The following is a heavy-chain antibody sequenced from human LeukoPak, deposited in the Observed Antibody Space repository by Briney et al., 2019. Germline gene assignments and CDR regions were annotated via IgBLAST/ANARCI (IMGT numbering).Heavy chain of an antibody. D-gene: IGHD6-19*01. CDR1: GFTFSSYS. Sequence: GGSLRLSCAASGFTFSSYSMNWVRQAPGKGLEWVSSISSSRSYIYYADSVKGRFTISRDNSKNTLYLQMNSLRAEDTAVYYCARERAVAGVDYWGQGTLVTVSS. CDR3: ARERAVAGVDY. CDR2: ISSSRSYI. J-gene: IGHJ4*02. V-gene: IGHV3-21*01.